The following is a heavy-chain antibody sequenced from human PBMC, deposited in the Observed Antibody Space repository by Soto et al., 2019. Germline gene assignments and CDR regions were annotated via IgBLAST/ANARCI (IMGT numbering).Heavy chain of an antibody. CDR1: GFTFDDYA. CDR3: AKAPSWFGEPNSYYFYY. J-gene: IGHJ4*02. CDR2: ISWNSGSI. Sequence: EVQLVESGGGLVQPGRSLRLSCAASGFTFDDYAMHWVRQAPGKGLEWVSGISWNSGSIGYADSVKGRFTISRDNAKNALYRQMNSLRAEDTALYYCAKAPSWFGEPNSYYFYYWGQGTLVTVSS. V-gene: IGHV3-9*01. D-gene: IGHD3-10*01.